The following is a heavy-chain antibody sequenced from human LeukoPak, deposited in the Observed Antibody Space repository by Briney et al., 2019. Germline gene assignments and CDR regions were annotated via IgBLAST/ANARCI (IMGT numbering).Heavy chain of an antibody. D-gene: IGHD1-26*01. V-gene: IGHV3-48*01. CDR2: ISSSSSTI. CDR3: ARPPSGSYSSVGHPSAFDI. J-gene: IGHJ3*02. CDR1: GFTFSSYS. Sequence: GGSLRLSCAAPGFTFSSYSMNWVRQAPGKGLEWVSYISSSSSTIHYADSVKGRFTISRDNAKDSLYLQMNSLRAEDTAVYYCARPPSGSYSSVGHPSAFDIWGQGTMVTVSS.